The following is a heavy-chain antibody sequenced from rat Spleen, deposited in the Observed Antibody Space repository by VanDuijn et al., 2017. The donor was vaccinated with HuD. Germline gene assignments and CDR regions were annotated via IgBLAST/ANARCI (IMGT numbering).Heavy chain of an antibody. CDR2: ISGSSGTI. J-gene: IGHJ2*01. D-gene: IGHD4-1*01. CDR1: GFTFSDYG. V-gene: IGHV5-34*01. Sequence: EVQLVESGGGLVQPGRSLKLSCVASGFTFSDYGMNWIRQAPGKGLEWVAYISGSSGTIYYTDTVRDRFTISRDNGKNTLYLQLSSLRSEDTALYYCTTGLHWGQGVMVTVSS. CDR3: TTGLH.